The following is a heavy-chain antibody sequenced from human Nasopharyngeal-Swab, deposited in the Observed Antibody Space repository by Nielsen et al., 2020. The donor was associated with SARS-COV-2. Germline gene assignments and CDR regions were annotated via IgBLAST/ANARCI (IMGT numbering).Heavy chain of an antibody. CDR2: INHRGST. V-gene: IGHV4-34*01. CDR1: GGSFSGYY. D-gene: IGHD2-2*01. J-gene: IGHJ4*02. CDR3: ARRYCSSTSCPDY. Sequence: GSLRLSCAVYGGSFSGYYWSWIRQPPGKGLEWIGEINHRGSTNYNPSLKSRVTISLDTSKNQFSLSLSSVSAADTAVYYCARRYCSSTSCPDYWGQGTLVTVSS.